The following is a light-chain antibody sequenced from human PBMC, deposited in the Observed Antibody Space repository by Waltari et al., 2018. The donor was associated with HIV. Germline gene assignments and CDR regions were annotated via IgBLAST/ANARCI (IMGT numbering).Light chain of an antibody. Sequence: QAVVTQEPSLTVSPGGTVTLTCGSNTGTVTSGHYPSWFQQKPGQAPRTLIFDTSYKHTWTLARFSGSLLGGKASLTLSCAQPEDEAEYYCLLSYRDTRVFGGGTKLTVL. J-gene: IGLJ3*02. CDR1: TGTVTSGHY. CDR2: DTS. CDR3: LLSYRDTRV. V-gene: IGLV7-46*01.